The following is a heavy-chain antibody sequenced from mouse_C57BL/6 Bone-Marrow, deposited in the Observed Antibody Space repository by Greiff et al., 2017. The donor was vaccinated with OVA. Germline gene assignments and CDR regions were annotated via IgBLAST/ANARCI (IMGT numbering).Heavy chain of an antibody. J-gene: IGHJ1*03. D-gene: IGHD1-1*01. CDR1: GFTFSDYY. V-gene: IGHV5-12*01. CDR3: ARPDYYGSSYDWYFEV. Sequence: EVKLVESGGGLVQPGGSLKLSCAASGFTFSDYYMYWVRQTPEKRLEWVAYISNGGGSTYYPDTVKGRFTISRDNAKNTLYLQMSRLKSRNTAMYYCARPDYYGSSYDWYFEVWGTGTTVTVSS. CDR2: ISNGGGST.